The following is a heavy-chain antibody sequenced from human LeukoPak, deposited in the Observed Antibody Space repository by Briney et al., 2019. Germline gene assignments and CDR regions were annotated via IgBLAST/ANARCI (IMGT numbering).Heavy chain of an antibody. V-gene: IGHV3-11*01. CDR2: ISSSGSTI. J-gene: IGHJ4*02. Sequence: GGSLRLSCAASGFTFSDYYMSWIRQAPGNGLEWVSYISSSGSTIYYADSVKGRFTISRDNAKNSLYLQMNSLRAEDTAVYYCARAPVTTEQFYDYWGQGTLVTVSS. D-gene: IGHD4-17*01. CDR3: ARAPVTTEQFYDY. CDR1: GFTFSDYY.